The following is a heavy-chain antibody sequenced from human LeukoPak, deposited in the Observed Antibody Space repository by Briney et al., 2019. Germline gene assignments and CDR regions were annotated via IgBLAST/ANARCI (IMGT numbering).Heavy chain of an antibody. V-gene: IGHV1-69*06. D-gene: IGHD2-2*01. Sequence: GASVKVSCKASGGTFSSYAISWVRQAPGQGLEWMGGIIPIFGTANYAQKFQGRVTITADKSTSTAYMELSSLRSEDTAVYYCARGPPVGYCSSTSCRKKYYYYYMDVWGKGTTVTVSS. CDR1: GGTFSSYA. CDR3: ARGPPVGYCSSTSCRKKYYYYYMDV. CDR2: IIPIFGTA. J-gene: IGHJ6*03.